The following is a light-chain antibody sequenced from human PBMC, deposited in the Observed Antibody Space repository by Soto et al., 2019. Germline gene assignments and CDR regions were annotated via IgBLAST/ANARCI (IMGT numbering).Light chain of an antibody. J-gene: IGKJ1*01. CDR3: QQYNTHSA. Sequence: DIRMTQYPSTLSASVGDRVTITCRASQSVSNWLAWYKQKRGKAPELLIYDASSLKSGVPSRLSGSGSGTEFTLTISSLKPDDFATYYCQQYNTHSAFGQGTKVDIK. CDR2: DAS. V-gene: IGKV1-5*01. CDR1: QSVSNW.